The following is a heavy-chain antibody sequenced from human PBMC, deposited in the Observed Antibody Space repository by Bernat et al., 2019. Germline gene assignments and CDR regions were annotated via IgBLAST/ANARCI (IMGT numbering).Heavy chain of an antibody. V-gene: IGHV3-23*01. CDR1: GFTFSSYA. Sequence: EVQLLESGGVLVQPGGSLRLSCAASGFTFSSYAMSWVRQAPGKGLEWVSGISGSGGSTYYADSVKGRFTISRDNSKNTLYLQMNSLRAEDTAVYYCAKALESGPNEYYFDYWGQGTLVTVSS. J-gene: IGHJ4*02. CDR2: ISGSGGST. CDR3: AKALESGPNEYYFDY. D-gene: IGHD2-15*01.